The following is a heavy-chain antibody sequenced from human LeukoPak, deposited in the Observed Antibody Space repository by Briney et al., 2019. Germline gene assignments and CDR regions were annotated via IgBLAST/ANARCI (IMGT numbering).Heavy chain of an antibody. CDR2: IRFDATNK. CDR1: GFIFSGSS. Sequence: GGSSRLSCAASGFIFSGSSMHWVRQAPGKGLEWVCFIRFDATNKYYADSVKGRFTISRDNSNNTLYLQLNNVRTEDTATYFCAKEQYPGYFDFWGQGTLVTVSA. D-gene: IGHD1-14*01. CDR3: AKEQYPGYFDF. J-gene: IGHJ4*02. V-gene: IGHV3-30*02.